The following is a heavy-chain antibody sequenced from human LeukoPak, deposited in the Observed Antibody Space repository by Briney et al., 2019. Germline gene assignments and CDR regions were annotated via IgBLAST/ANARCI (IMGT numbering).Heavy chain of an antibody. V-gene: IGHV1-2*02. J-gene: IGHJ4*02. CDR3: ARDRYGDGFAHLDY. D-gene: IGHD5-24*01. CDR2: ITPSGGT. CDR1: GYTFTSYA. Sequence: ASVKVSCKASGYTFTSYAIHWVRPAPGQGLEWMGWITPSGGTNYPQKFQGRVAITSDTSITTAYMALSRLTSDDTAVYYCARDRYGDGFAHLDYGGQGALVTVSA.